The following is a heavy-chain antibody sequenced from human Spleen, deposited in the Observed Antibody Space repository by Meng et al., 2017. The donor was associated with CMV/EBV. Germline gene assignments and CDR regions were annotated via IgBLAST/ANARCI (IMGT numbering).Heavy chain of an antibody. CDR3: ARTALGYCSSTSCYLFDY. D-gene: IGHD2-2*01. V-gene: IGHV3-30*04. CDR2: ISYDGSNK. CDR1: FPFSGYA. J-gene: IGHJ4*02. Sequence: FPFSGYAMHWVRQAPGKGLEWVAVISYDGSNKSYADSVKGRFTISRDNSKNTLYLQMNSLRAEDTAVYYCARTALGYCSSTSCYLFDYWGQGTLVTVSS.